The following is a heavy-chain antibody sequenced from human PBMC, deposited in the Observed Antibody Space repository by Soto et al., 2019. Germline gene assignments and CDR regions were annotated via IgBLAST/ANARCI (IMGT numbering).Heavy chain of an antibody. CDR1: GYTFTSYY. CDR2: INPSGGST. Sequence: ASVKVSCKASGYTFTSYYMHWVRQAPGQGLEWMGIINPSGGSTSYAQKFQGRVTMTRDTSTSTVYMELSSLRSEDTAVYYCARDARPDGDYAYANYYYYYGMDVWGQGTTVTVSS. CDR3: ARDARPDGDYAYANYYYYYGMDV. J-gene: IGHJ6*02. V-gene: IGHV1-46*01. D-gene: IGHD4-17*01.